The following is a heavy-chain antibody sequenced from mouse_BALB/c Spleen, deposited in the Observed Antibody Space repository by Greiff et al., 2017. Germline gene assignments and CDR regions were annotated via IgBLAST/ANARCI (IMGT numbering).Heavy chain of an antibody. CDR1: GFTFSNYW. CDR3: TRKEYGNYFYAMDY. CDR2: IRLKSNNYAT. J-gene: IGHJ4*01. V-gene: IGHV6-6*02. Sequence: EVKLEESGGGLVQPGGSLKLSCVASGFTFSNYWMNWVRQSPEKGLEWVAEIRLKSNNYATHYAESVKGRFTISRDDSKSSVYLQMNNLRAEDTGIYYWTRKEYGNYFYAMDYWGQGTSVTGSS. D-gene: IGHD2-10*02.